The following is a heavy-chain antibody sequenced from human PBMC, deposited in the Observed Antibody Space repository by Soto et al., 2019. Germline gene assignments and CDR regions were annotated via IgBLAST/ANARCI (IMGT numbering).Heavy chain of an antibody. CDR1: GVPFSGYY. J-gene: IGHJ4*02. D-gene: IGHD5-12*01. V-gene: IGHV4-34*01. Sequence: ESLSLPCTASGVPFSGYYWNWIRQPPGKGLEWIGEINHSGSTNYNPSLKSRVTISVDTSKNQFSLKLSSVTAADTAVYYCARGIGFIVATIRTAPFDYRGQGTMVTVSS. CDR2: INHSGST. CDR3: ARGIGFIVATIRTAPFDY.